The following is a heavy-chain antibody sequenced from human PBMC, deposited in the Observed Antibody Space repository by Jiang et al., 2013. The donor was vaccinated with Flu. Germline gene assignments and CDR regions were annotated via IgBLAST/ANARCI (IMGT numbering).Heavy chain of an antibody. CDR3: ARGEDIVVVPAAYRNWFDP. J-gene: IGHJ5*02. CDR2: INHSGST. Sequence: LLKPSETLSLTCAVYGGSFSGYYWSWIRQPPGKGLEWIGEINHSGSTNYNPSLKSRVTISVDTSKNQFSLKLSSVTAADTAVYYCARGEDIVVVPAAYRNWFDPWGQGTLVTVSS. CDR1: GGSFSGYY. D-gene: IGHD2-2*01. V-gene: IGHV4-34*01.